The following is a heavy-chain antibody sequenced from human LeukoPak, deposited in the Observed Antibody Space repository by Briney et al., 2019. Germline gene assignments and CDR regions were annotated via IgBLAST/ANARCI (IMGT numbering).Heavy chain of an antibody. CDR1: GFTFSSYA. J-gene: IGHJ3*02. Sequence: PGGSLRLSCAASGFTFSSYAMPWVRQAPGKGLEWGAVISYDGSNKYYADSVKGRFTISRDNSKNALYLQMNSLRAEDTAVYYCARDRSDTAMAFLFDIWGQGTMVTVSS. V-gene: IGHV3-30-3*01. D-gene: IGHD5-18*01. CDR2: ISYDGSNK. CDR3: ARDRSDTAMAFLFDI.